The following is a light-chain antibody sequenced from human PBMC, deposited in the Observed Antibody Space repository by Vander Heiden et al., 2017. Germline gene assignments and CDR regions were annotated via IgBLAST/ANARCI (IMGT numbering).Light chain of an antibody. CDR1: SSSIGSNP. J-gene: IGLJ2*01. V-gene: IGLV1-44*01. CDR3: AAWDDSLNGVV. Sequence: QSVLTQPPSASGTPGQRVTISCSGSSSSIGSNPVHGYEPLPGTHPKPLLYSNNQRPSWVPDRFSGSKSGTSASLAISGLQSEDDADYYCAAWDDSLNGVVFGGGTKLTVL. CDR2: SNN.